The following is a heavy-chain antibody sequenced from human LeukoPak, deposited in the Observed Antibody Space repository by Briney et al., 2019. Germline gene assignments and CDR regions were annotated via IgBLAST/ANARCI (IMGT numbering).Heavy chain of an antibody. Sequence: GASVKVSCKASGATFNNYVITWVRQAPGQGLEWMAMIIPSLDRVKCAQTFQDRLTITAYKSTSTAYMELRSLRSEDTAVYYCARGFGGSSGSSDYYGMDVWGQGTTVTVSS. CDR3: ARGFGGSSGSSDYYGMDV. CDR2: IIPSLDRV. D-gene: IGHD6-19*01. V-gene: IGHV1-69*04. CDR1: GATFNNYV. J-gene: IGHJ6*02.